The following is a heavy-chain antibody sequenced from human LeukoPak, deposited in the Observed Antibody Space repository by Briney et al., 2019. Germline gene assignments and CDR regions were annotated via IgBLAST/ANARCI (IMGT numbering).Heavy chain of an antibody. V-gene: IGHV4-4*07. CDR3: ARDMTTVTTAYDGFDY. J-gene: IGHJ4*02. CDR2: IYTSGST. Sequence: SETLSLTCTVSGGSISSYYWSWIRQPAGKGLEWIGRIYTSGSTNYNPSLKSRVTMSVDTSKNQFSLKLSSVTAADTAVYYCARDMTTVTTAYDGFDYWGQGTLVTVSS. CDR1: GGSISSYY. D-gene: IGHD4-11*01.